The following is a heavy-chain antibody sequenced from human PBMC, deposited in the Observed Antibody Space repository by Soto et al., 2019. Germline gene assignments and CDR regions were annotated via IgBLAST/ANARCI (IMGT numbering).Heavy chain of an antibody. CDR2: AHHSGRT. V-gene: IGHV4-4*02. J-gene: IGHJ4*02. CDR1: GGSISSGDYY. D-gene: IGHD1-26*01. CDR3: ARSEATGLDY. Sequence: SSETLSLTCTVSGGSISSGDYYWNWVRQSPGKGLEWIGEAHHSGRTNYNPSLKSRVTISVDKSKNHFSLKLSSVTAADTAVYYCARSEATGLDYWGQGTLVTVSS.